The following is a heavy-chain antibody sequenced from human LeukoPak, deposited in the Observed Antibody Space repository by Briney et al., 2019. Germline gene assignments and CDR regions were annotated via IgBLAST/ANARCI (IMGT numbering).Heavy chain of an antibody. J-gene: IGHJ3*02. D-gene: IGHD6-13*01. CDR2: ISSTTTTI. CDR3: AKSLPAAAGTGAFDI. V-gene: IGHV3-48*01. CDR1: GFPFSSYS. Sequence: TGGSLRLSCAASGFPFSSYSMNWVRQAPGKGLEWVSYISSTTTTIYYADSVKGRFTISRDNAKSSLYLQMNSLRAEDTAVYYCAKSLPAAAGTGAFDIWGQGTMVTVSS.